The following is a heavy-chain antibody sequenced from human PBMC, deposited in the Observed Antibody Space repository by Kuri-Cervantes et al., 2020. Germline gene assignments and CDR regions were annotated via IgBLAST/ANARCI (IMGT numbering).Heavy chain of an antibody. V-gene: IGHV3-23*01. D-gene: IGHD5-18*01. CDR3: ARVIVDTAMIIMPDAFDI. Sequence: GESLKISCAASGFTSSSYAMSWVRQAPGKGLEWVSAISGSGGSTYYADSVKGRFTISRDNSKNTLYLQTNSLRVEDTAVYYCARVIVDTAMIIMPDAFDIWGQGTMVTVSS. CDR2: ISGSGGST. J-gene: IGHJ3*02. CDR1: GFTSSSYA.